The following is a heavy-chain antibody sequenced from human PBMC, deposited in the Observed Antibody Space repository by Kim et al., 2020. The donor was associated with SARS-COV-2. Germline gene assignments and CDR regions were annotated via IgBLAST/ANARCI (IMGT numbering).Heavy chain of an antibody. Sequence: TYYNPHVKRRVTISVDTSKNQFSLKRSSGTAADTAVYYCARDGWSHLFDYWGQGTLVTVSS. V-gene: IGHV4-31*02. D-gene: IGHD2-15*01. CDR3: ARDGWSHLFDY. CDR2: T. J-gene: IGHJ4*02.